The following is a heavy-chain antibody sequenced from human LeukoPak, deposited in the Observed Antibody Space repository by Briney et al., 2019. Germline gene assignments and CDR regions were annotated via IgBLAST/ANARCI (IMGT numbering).Heavy chain of an antibody. CDR1: GFTFSNHA. D-gene: IGHD4-17*01. Sequence: GGSLRLSCAASGFTFSNHALHWVRQAPGKGLEWVAVISYHGSNEYYADSVKGRFTISRNNSKNTLYLQMDNLRPEGTAVYYCARRPMTTVTVYYGMDLWGQGTTVTVSS. V-gene: IGHV3-30-3*01. CDR3: ARRPMTTVTVYYGMDL. J-gene: IGHJ6*02. CDR2: ISYHGSNE.